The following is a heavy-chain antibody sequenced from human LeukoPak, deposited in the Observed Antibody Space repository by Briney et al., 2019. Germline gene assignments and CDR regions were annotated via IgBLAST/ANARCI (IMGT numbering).Heavy chain of an antibody. CDR2: IYGGGGT. V-gene: IGHV3-53*01. Sequence: PGGSLRLSCAASPLTVNSNYMSWVRQAPGRGLEWVSGIYGGGGTYSADSVKGRFTISRDNSKNTLFLQINSLRTEDTAVYYCARDSICSSGSCYSDYWGQGTQVTVSS. CDR3: ARDSICSSGSCYSDY. CDR1: PLTVNSNY. D-gene: IGHD2-15*01. J-gene: IGHJ4*02.